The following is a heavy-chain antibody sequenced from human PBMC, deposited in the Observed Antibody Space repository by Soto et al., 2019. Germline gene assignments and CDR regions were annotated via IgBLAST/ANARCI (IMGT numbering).Heavy chain of an antibody. CDR1: GFTFSVYG. CDR3: ARASGPFDY. CDR2: IWSDGSHK. Sequence: QVQLVESGGGVVQPGRSLRLSCAASGFTFSVYGIHWVRQAPGKGLEWVAVIWSDGSHKYYADSVKGRFTISRDNSKNTLYLQMTSLRAEDTAVYYCARASGPFDYWGQGTLVTVSS. J-gene: IGHJ4*02. V-gene: IGHV3-33*01. D-gene: IGHD2-8*02.